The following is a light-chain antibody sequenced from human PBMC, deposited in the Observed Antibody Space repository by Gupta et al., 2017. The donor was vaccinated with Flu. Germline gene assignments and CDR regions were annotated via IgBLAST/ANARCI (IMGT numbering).Light chain of an antibody. Sequence: IQLTQSPSSLSASVGDRVTITCRASQGISNYLAWYQQKPGKVPKLLIFAASALQTGVPSRFSGSGSGTEFTLNISSLQPEDVATYYCQKYNSVRLTFGGGTKVEIK. CDR3: QKYNSVRLT. CDR2: AAS. J-gene: IGKJ4*01. CDR1: QGISNY. V-gene: IGKV1-27*01.